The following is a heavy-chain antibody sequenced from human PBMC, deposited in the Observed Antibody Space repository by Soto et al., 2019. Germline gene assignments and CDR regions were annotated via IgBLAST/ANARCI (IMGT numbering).Heavy chain of an antibody. CDR1: GFTFSSYA. CDR2: ISSNGGST. V-gene: IGHV3-64*01. CDR3: ATTIAAAGGYYFDY. D-gene: IGHD6-13*01. J-gene: IGHJ4*02. Sequence: GGSLRLSCAASGFTFSSYAMHLVRQAPGKGLEYVSAISSNGGSTYYANSVKGRFTISRDNSKNTLYLQMGSLRADDMAVYYCATTIAAAGGYYFDYWGQGTLVTVSS.